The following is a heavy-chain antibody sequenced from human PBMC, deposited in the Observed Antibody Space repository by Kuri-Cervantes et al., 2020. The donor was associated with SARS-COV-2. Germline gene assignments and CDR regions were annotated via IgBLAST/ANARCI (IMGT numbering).Heavy chain of an antibody. CDR2: IEYDGSSK. J-gene: IGHJ4*02. CDR1: GFSFSAYG. D-gene: IGHD2-2*01. V-gene: IGHV3-30*03. Sequence: GESLKISCAASGFSFSAYGMYWVRQAPGKGLEWVAFIEYDGSSKYYADSVTGRFTVSRDNSKNTLFLHMDSLRGEDTAVYYCARGRPPIYLGYCSSTSCHRYYFDYWGQGTLVTVSS. CDR3: ARGRPPIYLGYCSSTSCHRYYFDY.